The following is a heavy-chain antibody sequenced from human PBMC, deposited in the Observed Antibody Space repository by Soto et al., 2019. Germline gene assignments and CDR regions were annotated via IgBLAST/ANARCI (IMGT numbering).Heavy chain of an antibody. Sequence: ASVKVSCKASGYTFTVYYMHWVRQAPGQGLEWMGWINPKSGGTMYPQKFQGRVTMTWDTSISTAYMALTRLRSDDTAVYYCARDLAKGGGSAGFGYWGQGTLVTVSS. CDR1: GYTFTVYY. V-gene: IGHV1-2*02. CDR2: INPKSGGT. D-gene: IGHD1-26*01. J-gene: IGHJ4*02. CDR3: ARDLAKGGGSAGFGY.